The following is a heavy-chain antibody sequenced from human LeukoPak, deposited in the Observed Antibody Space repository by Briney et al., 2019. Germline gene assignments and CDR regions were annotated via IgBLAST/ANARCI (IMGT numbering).Heavy chain of an antibody. CDR3: SRESLPFSPFVY. V-gene: IGHV4-4*02. Sequence: SGTLSLTCGVSGGSISGSNRWSWVRQPPGQGLEWIGEICLAGQTNLHPSLNGRGTMSLGEPGHKLDLHLTSVPAAGTATCFLSRESLPFSPFVYWGPGTPVIV. CDR2: ICLAGQT. CDR1: GGSISGSNR. J-gene: IGHJ4*02.